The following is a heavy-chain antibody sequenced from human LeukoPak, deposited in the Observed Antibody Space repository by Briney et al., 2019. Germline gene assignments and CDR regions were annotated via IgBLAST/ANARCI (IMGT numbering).Heavy chain of an antibody. CDR3: ARDAVVVVAAGGDY. CDR1: GYSISSGYY. Sequence: PSETPSLTCTVSGYSISSGYYWGWIRQPPGKGLGWIGSIYHSGSTYYNPSLKSRVTISVDTSKNQFSLKLSSVTAADTAVYYCARDAVVVVAAGGDYWGQGTLVTVSS. D-gene: IGHD2-15*01. J-gene: IGHJ4*02. V-gene: IGHV4-38-2*02. CDR2: IYHSGST.